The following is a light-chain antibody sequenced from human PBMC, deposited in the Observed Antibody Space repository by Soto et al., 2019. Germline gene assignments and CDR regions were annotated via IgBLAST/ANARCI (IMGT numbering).Light chain of an antibody. J-gene: IGKJ4*01. Sequence: EVVMRQSPATLSFSPGEGATLSCRASQGIGDTLAWYQHKPGQTPRLLIYDTSTRATGVPTRVSGSRSGAEVTLTINSLQSEDFAGYNCQPYINWPLTLGGGTKV. CDR2: DTS. CDR1: QGIGDT. V-gene: IGKV3-15*01. CDR3: QPYINWPLT.